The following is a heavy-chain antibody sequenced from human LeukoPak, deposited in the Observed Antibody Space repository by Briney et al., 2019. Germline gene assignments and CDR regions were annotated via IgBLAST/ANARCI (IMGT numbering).Heavy chain of an antibody. D-gene: IGHD6-19*01. Sequence: ASVKVSCKASGYTFTSYYMHWVRQAPGQGLEWMGIINPSGGSTSYAQKFQGRVTMTRDTSTSTVYMELSSLGSEDTAVYYCARVQWLVRGYFDYWGQGTLSPSPQ. CDR1: GYTFTSYY. CDR2: INPSGGST. CDR3: ARVQWLVRGYFDY. V-gene: IGHV1-46*01. J-gene: IGHJ4*02.